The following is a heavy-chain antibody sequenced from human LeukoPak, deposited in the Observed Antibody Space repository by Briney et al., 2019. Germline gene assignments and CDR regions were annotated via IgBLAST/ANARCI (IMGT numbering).Heavy chain of an antibody. V-gene: IGHV3-7*01. CDR1: GFTFSSYW. CDR2: IKQDGSEK. CDR3: AGGLGAAAGHAFDY. Sequence: GGSLRLSCAASGFTFSSYWMSWVRQAPGKGLEWVANIKQDGSEKYYVDSVKGRFTISRDNAKNSLYLQMNSLRAEDTAVYYCAGGLGAAAGHAFDYWGQGTLVTVSS. D-gene: IGHD6-13*01. J-gene: IGHJ4*02.